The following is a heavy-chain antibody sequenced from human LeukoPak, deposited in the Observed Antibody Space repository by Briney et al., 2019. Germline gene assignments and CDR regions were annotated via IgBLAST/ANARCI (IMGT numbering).Heavy chain of an antibody. CDR3: AREGTAGTNLNWFDP. Sequence: PSETLSLTCTVSGGSISSYYWSWILQPPVQGLEWIGYISYSGSTNFNPSLKSRVTISVDHSKNQFSLKLSSVTAADTALYYCAREGTAGTNLNWFDPWGQGTLVTVSS. D-gene: IGHD1-1*01. J-gene: IGHJ5*02. CDR2: ISYSGST. V-gene: IGHV4-59*01. CDR1: GGSISSYY.